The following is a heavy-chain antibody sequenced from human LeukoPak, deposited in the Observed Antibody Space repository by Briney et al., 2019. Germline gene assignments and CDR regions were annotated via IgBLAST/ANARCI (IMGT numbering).Heavy chain of an antibody. D-gene: IGHD1-1*01. Sequence: PSETLSLTCTVSGGSISIYYWSWIRQPPGKGLEWIGYIYYSGSTNYNPSLKSRVTISVDTSKNQFSLTLSSVTAADTAVYYCATTYLYAFDIWGQGTMVTVSS. CDR2: IYYSGST. J-gene: IGHJ3*02. V-gene: IGHV4-59*01. CDR3: ATTYLYAFDI. CDR1: GGSISIYY.